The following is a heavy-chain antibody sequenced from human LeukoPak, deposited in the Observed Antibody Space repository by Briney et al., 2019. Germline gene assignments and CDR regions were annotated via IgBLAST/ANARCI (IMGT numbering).Heavy chain of an antibody. CDR2: IYYSGST. Sequence: SETLSLTCTVSGDSISSYYWSWIRQPPGKGLEWIGYIYYSGSTNSNPSLRSRVTISIDTSKNQFSLKLSSVTAADTAVYYCARERSGSEIFARSFDIWGQGTMVTVSS. CDR1: GDSISSYY. J-gene: IGHJ3*02. D-gene: IGHD3-3*01. V-gene: IGHV4-59*12. CDR3: ARERSGSEIFARSFDI.